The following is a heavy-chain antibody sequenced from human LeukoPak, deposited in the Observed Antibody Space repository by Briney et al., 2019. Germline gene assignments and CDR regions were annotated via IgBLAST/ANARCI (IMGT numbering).Heavy chain of an antibody. V-gene: IGHV3-30*02. CDR1: GFIFSNFG. Sequence: GGSLRLSCAASGFIFSNFGMHWVRQAPGKGLEWVAFMRFDGSKKYYADSVKGRLTISRDNSKNTLYLQMNSLGAEDTAVHYCANNPDISSWQFDYWGQGTLVTVSS. J-gene: IGHJ4*02. D-gene: IGHD6-13*01. CDR3: ANNPDISSWQFDY. CDR2: MRFDGSKK.